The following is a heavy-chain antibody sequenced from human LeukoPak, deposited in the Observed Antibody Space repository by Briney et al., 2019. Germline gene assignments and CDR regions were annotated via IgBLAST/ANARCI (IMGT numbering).Heavy chain of an antibody. CDR3: SRESGPFCPFGY. J-gene: IGHJ4*02. V-gene: IGHV4-4*02. Sequence: PSGTLSLTCGVSGGSISGTNWWSWVRQPPGQGLEWIGEISLAGQTNYNPSLNGRVTMSLDKSSNQLSLHLTSVTAADTATYFCSRESGPFCPFGYWGQGALVIVSS. CDR2: ISLAGQT. D-gene: IGHD1-26*01. CDR1: GGSISGTNW.